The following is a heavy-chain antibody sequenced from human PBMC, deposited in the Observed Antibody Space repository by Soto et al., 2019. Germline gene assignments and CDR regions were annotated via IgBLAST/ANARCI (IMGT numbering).Heavy chain of an antibody. V-gene: IGHV1-18*01. CDR2: ISGYNANT. J-gene: IGHJ6*02. D-gene: IGHD3-16*01. CDR1: GYSFTRYG. CDR3: ARMGDVPYYYYGLDV. Sequence: QVQLVQSGAEVKKPGASVKVSCKASGYSFTRYGISWVRQAPGQGLEWMGWISGYNANTNYPENLQGRVTMTTDTPTSTAYREVRNLISDDTAVYYCARMGDVPYYYYGLDVWGQGTTVTVSS.